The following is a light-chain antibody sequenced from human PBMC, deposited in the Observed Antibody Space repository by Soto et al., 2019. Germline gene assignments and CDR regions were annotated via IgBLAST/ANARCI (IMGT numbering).Light chain of an antibody. Sequence: QSVLTQPASVSGSPGQSITISCTGTSSDVSGYNYVSWYQQDPGKAHKVMIYDVSNRPSGVSHRFSASKSGNTASLSFSGLQADDEADYYCSSYTSSSTYVFGTGTKVTVL. V-gene: IGLV2-14*01. CDR1: SSDVSGYNY. J-gene: IGLJ1*01. CDR2: DVS. CDR3: SSYTSSSTYV.